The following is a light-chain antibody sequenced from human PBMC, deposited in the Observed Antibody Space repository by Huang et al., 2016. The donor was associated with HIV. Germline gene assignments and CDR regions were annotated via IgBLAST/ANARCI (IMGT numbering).Light chain of an antibody. CDR3: QQYYSSPQT. V-gene: IGKV4-1*01. CDR2: WAS. Sequence: DIIMTQSPDSLAVSLGERAPLNCRSSQSVYSSSHSKDYMAWFQQKPGQPPRLLLFWASTREAGVPDRFSGSGSGTHFTLTIANLEAEDAAIYYCQQYYSSPQTFGQGTRVEVK. J-gene: IGKJ1*01. CDR1: QSVYSSSHSKDY.